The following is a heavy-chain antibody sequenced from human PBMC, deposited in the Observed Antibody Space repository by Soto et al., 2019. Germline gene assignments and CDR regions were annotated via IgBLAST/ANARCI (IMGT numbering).Heavy chain of an antibody. Sequence: GGSLRLSCAASGYTFSRYNMNWVRQAPGKGLEWVSSITSGSSYIYYADSVKGRFTISRDNAKNSLYLQMNSLRAEDTAVYYCARVYFYCFGDHRDLHSFPTRRSSDL. J-gene: IGHJ2*01. V-gene: IGHV3-21*01. CDR3: ARVYFYCFGDHRDLHSFPTRRSSDL. D-gene: IGHD2-21*01. CDR1: GYTFSRYN. CDR2: ITSGSSYI.